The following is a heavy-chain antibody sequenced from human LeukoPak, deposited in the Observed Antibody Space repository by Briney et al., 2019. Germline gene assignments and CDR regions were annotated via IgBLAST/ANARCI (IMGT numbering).Heavy chain of an antibody. J-gene: IGHJ6*03. CDR2: ISTSRNYI. CDR1: GFTFSSYH. V-gene: IGHV3-21*01. Sequence: TGGSLRLSCVVSGFTFSSYHMNWVRQAPGKGLEWVSSISTSRNYIYYADSVTGRFTISRDNAKNSLYLQMNSLRAEDTAVYYCAKTVDTSYYYYYYMDVWGKGTTVTVSS. D-gene: IGHD5-18*01. CDR3: AKTVDTSYYYYYYMDV.